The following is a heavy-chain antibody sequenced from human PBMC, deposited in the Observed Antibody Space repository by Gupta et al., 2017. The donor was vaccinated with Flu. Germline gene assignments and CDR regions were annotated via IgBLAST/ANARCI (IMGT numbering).Heavy chain of an antibody. V-gene: IGHV1-46*01. J-gene: IGHJ6*02. CDR2: INPSGGST. CDR3: ARRNGILTGHYYYGMDV. Sequence: VQLVQSGAEVKKPGASVKVSCKASGYTFTSYYMHWVRQAPGQGLEWMGIINPSGGSTSYAQKFQGRVTMTRDTSTSTVYMELSSLRSEDTAVYYCARRNGILTGHYYYGMDVWGQGTTVTVSS. D-gene: IGHD3-9*01. CDR1: GYTFTSYY.